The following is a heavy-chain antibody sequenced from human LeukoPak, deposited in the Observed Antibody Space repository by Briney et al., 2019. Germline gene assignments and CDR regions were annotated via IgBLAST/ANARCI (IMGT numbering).Heavy chain of an antibody. Sequence: GGSLRLSCAASGFTFDDYGMSWVRQAPGKGLEWVSGINWNGGSTGYADSVKGRFTISRDNAKNSLYLQMNSLRAEDTALYYCANIPGYYYDSSGPNYFDYWGQGTLVTVSS. CDR1: GFTFDDYG. CDR2: INWNGGST. CDR3: ANIPGYYYDSSGPNYFDY. V-gene: IGHV3-20*04. J-gene: IGHJ4*02. D-gene: IGHD3-22*01.